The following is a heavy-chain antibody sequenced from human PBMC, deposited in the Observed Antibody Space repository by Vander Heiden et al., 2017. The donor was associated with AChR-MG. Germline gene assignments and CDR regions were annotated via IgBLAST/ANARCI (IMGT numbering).Heavy chain of an antibody. CDR1: GFTFTNYA. Sequence: EVQLLESGGGLVQPGGSLRISCAASGFTFTNYAMSWVRQAPGKGLEWVSAISASGHGTFYADSVKGRFTISRDNSKNTLSLEVTSLRAEDTAVYYCAKDSDFLTGGNFQHWGQVTLVTVSS. V-gene: IGHV3-23*01. CDR2: ISASGHGT. J-gene: IGHJ1*01. D-gene: IGHD3-9*01. CDR3: AKDSDFLTGGNFQH.